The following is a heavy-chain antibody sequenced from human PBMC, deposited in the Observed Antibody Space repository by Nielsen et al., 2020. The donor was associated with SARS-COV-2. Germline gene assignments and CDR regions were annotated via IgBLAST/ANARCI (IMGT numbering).Heavy chain of an antibody. J-gene: IGHJ4*02. CDR3: AKDLDIVATIRLDY. CDR1: GFTFSSYS. D-gene: IGHD5-12*01. Sequence: GESLKISCAASGFTFSSYSMNWVRQAPGKGLEWVSSISSSSSYIYYADSVKGRFTISRDNAKNSLYLQMNSLRAEDTAVYYCAKDLDIVATIRLDYWGQGTLVTVSS. V-gene: IGHV3-21*01. CDR2: ISSSSSYI.